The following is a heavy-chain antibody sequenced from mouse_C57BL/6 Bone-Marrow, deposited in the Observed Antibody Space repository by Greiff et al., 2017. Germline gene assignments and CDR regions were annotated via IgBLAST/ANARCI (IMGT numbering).Heavy chain of an antibody. CDR3: TTYGLFDY. CDR2: IDPENGDT. CDR1: GFNIKDDY. V-gene: IGHV14-4*01. J-gene: IGHJ2*01. Sequence: VQLQQSGAELVRPGASVKLSCTASGFNIKDDYMHWVKQRPGQGLEWIGWIDPENGDTEYASKFQGKATITADTSSNTAYLQLSSLASEDTAVYYCTTYGLFDYWGQGTTLTVSS. D-gene: IGHD1-1*02.